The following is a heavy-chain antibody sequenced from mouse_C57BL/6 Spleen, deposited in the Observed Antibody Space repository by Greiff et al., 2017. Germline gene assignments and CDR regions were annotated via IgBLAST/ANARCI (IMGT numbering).Heavy chain of an antibody. CDR1: GFTFSSYG. Sequence: EVMLVESGGDLVKPGGSLKLSCAASGFTFSSYGMSWVRQTPDKRLEWVATISSGGSYTYYPDSVKGRFTISRDNAKNTLYLQMSSLKSEDTAMYYCARAGITTVVAFDYWGQGTTLTVSS. CDR3: ARAGITTVVAFDY. J-gene: IGHJ2*01. CDR2: ISSGGSYT. V-gene: IGHV5-6*02. D-gene: IGHD1-1*01.